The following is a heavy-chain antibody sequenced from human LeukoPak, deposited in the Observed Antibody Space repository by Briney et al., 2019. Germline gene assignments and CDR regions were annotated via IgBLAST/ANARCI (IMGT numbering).Heavy chain of an antibody. CDR3: VKGLVQTTMSYSVDY. J-gene: IGHJ4*02. CDR1: GFTFTNYA. CDR2: ISSDGSKN. Sequence: GSLSLSCAASGFTFTNYAMHWVRQTPGKGLEWVALISSDGSKNIYADPVKGRFTVSRDNSKNTLYLQMNSLRAEDTAVYYCVKGLVQTTMSYSVDYWGQGALVTVSS. D-gene: IGHD1-1*01. V-gene: IGHV3-30*18.